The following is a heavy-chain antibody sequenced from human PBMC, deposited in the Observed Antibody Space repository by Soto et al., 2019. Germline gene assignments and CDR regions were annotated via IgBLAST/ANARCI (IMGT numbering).Heavy chain of an antibody. CDR2: ISSDVSNK. D-gene: IGHD6-19*01. Sequence: PGGSLRLSCAASGFTFNKYGMHWVRQAPGKGLEWVALISSDVSNKRYADSVKGRFSISRDNSNNTLFLHMNSLRSEDTAVYYCAKDRNYLAVSGSYFFDFWGQGTKVTVSS. J-gene: IGHJ4*02. CDR3: AKDRNYLAVSGSYFFDF. V-gene: IGHV3-30*18. CDR1: GFTFNKYG.